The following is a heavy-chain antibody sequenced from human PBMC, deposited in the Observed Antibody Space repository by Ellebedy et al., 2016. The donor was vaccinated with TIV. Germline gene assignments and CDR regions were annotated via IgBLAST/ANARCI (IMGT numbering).Heavy chain of an antibody. J-gene: IGHJ5*02. CDR1: GDSITSTVFY. V-gene: IGHV4-39*07. D-gene: IGHD3-22*01. CDR2: IYYNGNA. Sequence: MPSETLSLTCTVSGDSITSTVFYWGWIRQPPGKNLEWIGTIYYNGNAYYNPSLRSRVSISIDTSKNQFSLRLSSVTAADTAVYYCARCETGSGSGWCNWLDPWGQGTLVTVSS. CDR3: ARCETGSGSGWCNWLDP.